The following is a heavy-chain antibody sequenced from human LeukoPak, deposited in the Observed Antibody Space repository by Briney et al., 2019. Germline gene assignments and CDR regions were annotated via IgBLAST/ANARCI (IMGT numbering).Heavy chain of an antibody. V-gene: IGHV4-34*01. CDR3: ARDGLLDYMDV. J-gene: IGHJ6*03. D-gene: IGHD2-15*01. CDR2: INHSGST. Sequence: SETLSLTCAVYGGSFSGYYWSWIRRPPGKGLEWIGEINHSGSTNYNPSLKSRVTISVDTSKNQFSLKLSSVTAADTAVYYCARDGLLDYMDVWGKGTTVTVSS. CDR1: GGSFSGYY.